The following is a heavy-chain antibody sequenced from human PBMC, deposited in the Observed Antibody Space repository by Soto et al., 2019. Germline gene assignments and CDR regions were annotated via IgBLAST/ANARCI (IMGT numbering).Heavy chain of an antibody. V-gene: IGHV1-18*01. D-gene: IGHD1-7*01. J-gene: IGHJ6*02. CDR3: AGDGLGGTTHYYYGMDV. Sequence: QVQLVQSGAEVKKPGASVKVSCKASGYTFTSYGISWVRQAPGQGLEWMGWISAYNGNTNYAQKLQGRVTMTTDTSTSTAYMELRSLRSDDTAVYYCAGDGLGGTTHYYYGMDVWGQGTTVTVSS. CDR1: GYTFTSYG. CDR2: ISAYNGNT.